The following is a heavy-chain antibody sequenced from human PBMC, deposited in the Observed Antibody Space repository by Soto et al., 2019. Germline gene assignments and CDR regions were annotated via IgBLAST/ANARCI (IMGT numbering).Heavy chain of an antibody. D-gene: IGHD3-16*01. J-gene: IGHJ6*02. CDR2: IDLSDSYT. CDR3: ARSVTWGLTYYYGMDV. CDR1: GYSFTSYW. Sequence: GESLKISCKGSGYSFTSYWISWVRQMPGKGLEWMGRIDLSDSYTNYSPSFQGHVTISADKSISTAYLQWSSLKASDTAMYYCARSVTWGLTYYYGMDVWGQGTTVTVSS. V-gene: IGHV5-10-1*01.